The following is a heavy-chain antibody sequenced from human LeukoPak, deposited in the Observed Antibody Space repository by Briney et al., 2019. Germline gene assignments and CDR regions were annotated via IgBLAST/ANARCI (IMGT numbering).Heavy chain of an antibody. CDR3: ARVWDSSGYYKKVFDY. V-gene: IGHV4-31*03. Sequence: SETLSLTCTVSGGSINRDGYYWSCIRQHPGKGLEWIGYIYYSGNTYYNPSLKSRVTISVDTSKNQFSLKLSSVTAADTAVYYCARVWDSSGYYKKVFDYWGQGTLVTVSS. CDR1: GGSINRDGYY. D-gene: IGHD3-22*01. CDR2: IYYSGNT. J-gene: IGHJ4*02.